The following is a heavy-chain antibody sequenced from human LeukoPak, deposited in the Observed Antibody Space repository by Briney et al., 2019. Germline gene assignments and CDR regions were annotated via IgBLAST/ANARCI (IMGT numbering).Heavy chain of an antibody. J-gene: IGHJ4*02. CDR3: AGHEAQDFDY. CDR2: IYYSGTT. Sequence: SETLSLTCTVSGGSISSSNYYWGWIRQPPGKGLEWIGSIYYSGTTYYSSSLKSRVIISVDTSKNQFSLKLSSVTATDTAVYYCAGHEAQDFDYWGQGTLVTVSS. CDR1: GGSISSSNYY. V-gene: IGHV4-39*01.